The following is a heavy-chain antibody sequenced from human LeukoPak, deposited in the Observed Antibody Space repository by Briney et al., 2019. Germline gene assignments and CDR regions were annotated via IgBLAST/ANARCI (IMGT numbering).Heavy chain of an antibody. CDR3: TTHDRNWGSSEY. CDR1: GFTFSGSA. J-gene: IGHJ4*02. CDR2: IRIKADNYAT. Sequence: GGSLRLSCAASGFTFSGSAMHWVRQASGKGLEWVARIRIKADNYATVYAPSVQGRFTISRDDSKNTVYLQMTRLKTDDTAVYYCTTHDRNWGSSEYWGQGTLVTVSS. V-gene: IGHV3-73*01. D-gene: IGHD7-27*01.